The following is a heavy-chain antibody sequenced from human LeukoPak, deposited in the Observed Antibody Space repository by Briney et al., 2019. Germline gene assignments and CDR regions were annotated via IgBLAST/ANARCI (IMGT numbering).Heavy chain of an antibody. CDR1: GFTFSDYY. CDR3: ARDPPYYYYGMDV. Sequence: PGGSLRLSCAASGFTFSDYYMSWIRQAPGKGLEWVSYISSSGSTIYYADAVKGRFTISRDNAKNSLYLQMNSLRAEDTAVYYCARDPPYYYYGMDVWGQGTTVTVSS. J-gene: IGHJ6*02. CDR2: ISSSGSTI. V-gene: IGHV3-11*01.